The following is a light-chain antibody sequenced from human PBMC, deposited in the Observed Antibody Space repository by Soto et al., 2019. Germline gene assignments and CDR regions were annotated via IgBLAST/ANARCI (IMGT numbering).Light chain of an antibody. CDR2: DAS. CDR3: QQSYSTPRT. V-gene: IGKV1-5*01. CDR1: QTIGSW. Sequence: DIQMTQSPSTLSASVGDRVTVTCRASQTIGSWLAWYQQKPGRAPKLLIFDASSLESGVPSRFSGNGSGTEFTLTISSLQPEDFATYYCQQSYSTPRTFGQGTKVDIK. J-gene: IGKJ1*01.